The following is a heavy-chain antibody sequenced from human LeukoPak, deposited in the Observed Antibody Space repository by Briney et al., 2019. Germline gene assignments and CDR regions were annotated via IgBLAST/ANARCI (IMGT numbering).Heavy chain of an antibody. J-gene: IGHJ3*02. D-gene: IGHD2-2*01. CDR3: ARGARYCTSTSCSSLRAVDI. Sequence: GGSLRLSCAASGFMFSSYWMSWVRQAPGKGLEWLSYISYNGRSIYYADSVKGRFTISRDNAKNSLYLQMNSLRAEDTALYYCARGARYCTSTSCSSLRAVDIWGQGTMVTVSS. CDR2: ISYNGRSI. CDR1: GFMFSSYW. V-gene: IGHV3-48*03.